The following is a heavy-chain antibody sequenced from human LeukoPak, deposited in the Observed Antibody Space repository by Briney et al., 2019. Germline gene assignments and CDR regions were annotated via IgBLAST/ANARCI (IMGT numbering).Heavy chain of an antibody. CDR2: IDYSGRT. V-gene: IGHV4-59*08. CDR1: GGSTDSYYY. CDR3: ASNIPTPTTSPPLGY. J-gene: IGHJ4*02. D-gene: IGHD1-1*01. Sequence: SETLSLTCTVSGGSTDSYYYWSWIRQPPGKGLEWIGYIDYSGRTKYNPSLQSRVTISVDTSKTQFSLRLGSVTAADTAVYFCASNIPTPTTSPPLGYWGQGTLVTVSS.